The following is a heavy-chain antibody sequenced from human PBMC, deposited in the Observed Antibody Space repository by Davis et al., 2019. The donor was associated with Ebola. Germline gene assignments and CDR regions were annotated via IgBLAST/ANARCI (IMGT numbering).Heavy chain of an antibody. J-gene: IGHJ4*02. D-gene: IGHD3-3*01. CDR1: GFTFSSYS. V-gene: IGHV3-30*18. CDR2: ISYDGSNK. Sequence: GESLKISCAASGFTFSSYSMNWVRQAPGKGLEWVAVISYDGSNKYYADSVKGRFTISRDNSKNTLYLQMNSLRAEDTAVYYCAKDSRYDFWSGPGGYWGQGTLVTVSS. CDR3: AKDSRYDFWSGPGGY.